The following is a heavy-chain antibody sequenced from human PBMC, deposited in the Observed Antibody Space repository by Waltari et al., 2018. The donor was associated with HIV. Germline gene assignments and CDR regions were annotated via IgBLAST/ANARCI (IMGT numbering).Heavy chain of an antibody. Sequence: VQPGRSLRLSCAASGFTFSSYAMHWVRQAPGKGLEWVAVISYDGSNKYYADSVKGRFTISRDNSKNTLYLQMNSLRAEDTAVYYCARDWADGYNLNWFDPWGQGTLVTVSS. D-gene: IGHD5-12*01. CDR2: ISYDGSNK. CDR3: ARDWADGYNLNWFDP. CDR1: GFTFSSYA. V-gene: IGHV3-30-3*01. J-gene: IGHJ5*02.